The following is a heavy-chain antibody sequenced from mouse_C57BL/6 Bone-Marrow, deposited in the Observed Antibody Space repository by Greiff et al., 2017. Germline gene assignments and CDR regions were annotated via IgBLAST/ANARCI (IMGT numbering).Heavy chain of an antibody. V-gene: IGHV1-15*01. J-gene: IGHJ3*01. D-gene: IGHD1-1*01. CDR3: TRYTTVETAWFAY. CDR2: IDPETGGT. CDR1: GYTFTDYE. Sequence: VQLQQSGAELVRPGASVTLSCKASGYTFTDYEMHWVKQTPVHGLEWIGAIDPETGGTAYNQKFKGKAILTADKSSSTAYMELRRLTSEDSAVYYCTRYTTVETAWFAYWGQGTLVTVSA.